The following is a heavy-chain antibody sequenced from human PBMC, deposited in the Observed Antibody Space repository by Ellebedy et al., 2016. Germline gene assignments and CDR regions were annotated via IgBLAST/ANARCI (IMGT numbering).Heavy chain of an antibody. CDR1: GFTFSSYS. CDR2: ISSSSSYI. V-gene: IGHV3-21*01. J-gene: IGHJ4*02. CDR3: ARGAISGWYMDY. D-gene: IGHD6-13*01. Sequence: GGSLRLXXAASGFTFSSYSMNWVRQAPGKGLEWVSSISSSSSYIYYADSVKGRFTISRDNAKNSLYLQMNSLRAEDTAVYYCARGAISGWYMDYWGQGTLVTVSS.